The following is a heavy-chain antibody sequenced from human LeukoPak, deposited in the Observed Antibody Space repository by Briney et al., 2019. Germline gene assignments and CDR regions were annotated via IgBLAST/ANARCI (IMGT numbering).Heavy chain of an antibody. D-gene: IGHD3-10*01. V-gene: IGHV4-34*01. CDR3: ARGSGLLWFGGPNWFDP. J-gene: IGHJ5*02. Sequence: SETLSLTCAVYGGSFSGYYWSWIRQPPGKGLEWIGSIYYSGSTYYNPSLKSRVTISVDTSKNQFSLKLSSVTAADTAMYYCARGSGLLWFGGPNWFDPWGQGTLVTVSS. CDR1: GGSFSGYY. CDR2: IYYSGST.